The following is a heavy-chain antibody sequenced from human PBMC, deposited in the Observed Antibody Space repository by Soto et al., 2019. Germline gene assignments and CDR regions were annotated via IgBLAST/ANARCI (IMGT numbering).Heavy chain of an antibody. V-gene: IGHV1-69*15. CDR1: GGTFSTSS. D-gene: IGHD4-17*01. J-gene: IGHJ3*02. CDR3: ATGHEYGGNSDAFDI. Sequence: QVQLVQSGAEVKKPGSSVKVSCKASGGTFSTSSINWVRQAPGQRPEWMGNILPIFGTADYAQKFQDRVTXTXXXSXHTAYMELRSLFSEVTAVYYCATGHEYGGNSDAFDIWGQGTVVTVSS. CDR2: ILPIFGTA.